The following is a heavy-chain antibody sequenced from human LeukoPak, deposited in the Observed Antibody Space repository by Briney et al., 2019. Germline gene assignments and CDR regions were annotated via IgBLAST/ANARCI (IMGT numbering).Heavy chain of an antibody. J-gene: IGHJ4*02. Sequence: PGGSLRLSCVASGFTFSSYSMNWVRQAPGKGLVWVSRINTDGSSTSYADSVKGRFTISRDNAKNTLYLQMNSLRAEDTAVYYCARDLPTDYFDYWGQGTLVTVSS. CDR1: GFTFSSYS. V-gene: IGHV3-74*01. CDR3: ARDLPTDYFDY. CDR2: INTDGSST. D-gene: IGHD4-17*01.